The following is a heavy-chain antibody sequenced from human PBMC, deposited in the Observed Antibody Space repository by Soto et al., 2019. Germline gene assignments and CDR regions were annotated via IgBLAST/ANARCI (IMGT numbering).Heavy chain of an antibody. V-gene: IGHV2-5*02. CDR1: GFSLTTSRVG. D-gene: IGHD3-16*01. J-gene: IGHJ3*01. CDR3: ANIMITFGGVRALDAFDF. CDR2: IYWDDDR. Sequence: QITLKESGPTLVNPTQTLTLTCTFSGFSLTTSRVGVGWIRQPPGKALEWLAIIYWDDDRRYSPSLQSRLALTKDTSKHQVVLKMTNLDTEDTVTYYCANIMITFGGVRALDAFDFWGQGTVVTVSS.